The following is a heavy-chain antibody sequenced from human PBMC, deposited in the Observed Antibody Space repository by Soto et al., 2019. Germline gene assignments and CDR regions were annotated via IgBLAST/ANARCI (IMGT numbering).Heavy chain of an antibody. CDR1: GFTFSSYG. CDR2: ISYDGSNK. D-gene: IGHD2-15*01. Sequence: GWSLRLSCAASGFTFSSYGMHWVRQAPGKGLEWVAVISYDGSNKYYADSVKGRFTISRDNSKNTLYLQMNSLRAEDTAVYYCAKDRIDDPEAFDIWGQGTMVTVSS. CDR3: AKDRIDDPEAFDI. V-gene: IGHV3-30*18. J-gene: IGHJ3*02.